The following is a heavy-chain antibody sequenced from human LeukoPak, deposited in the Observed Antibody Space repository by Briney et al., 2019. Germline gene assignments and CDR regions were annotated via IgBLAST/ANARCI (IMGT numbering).Heavy chain of an antibody. J-gene: IGHJ4*02. Sequence: GGSLRLSCAASGFTFGNYGIHWVRQAPGKGLEWVAVISYDGSTIYYADSVKGRFTISRDNSKDTVYLQMNSLRGDDTAVYYCAKGVGSTGSYFDYWGQGTLVTVSS. CDR3: AKGVGSTGSYFDY. D-gene: IGHD1-26*01. CDR1: GFTFGNYG. V-gene: IGHV3-30*19. CDR2: ISYDGSTI.